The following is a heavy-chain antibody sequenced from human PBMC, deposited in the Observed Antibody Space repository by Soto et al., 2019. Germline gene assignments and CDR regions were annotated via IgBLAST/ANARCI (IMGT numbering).Heavy chain of an antibody. CDR3: AKAICVTANCYVPDY. CDR1: GFTFCTYT. CDR2: VDSGDSP. V-gene: IGHV3-23*01. Sequence: EVQLLESGGGWVQPGGSLRLSCVASGFTFCTYTMSWVRQAPEKGLEWVSVVDSGDSPADAASVQGRFSISRDNLKNTLYLEMNGLRGEDTAIYYCAKAICVTANCYVPDYWGQGTLVAVSS. D-gene: IGHD1-1*01. J-gene: IGHJ4*02.